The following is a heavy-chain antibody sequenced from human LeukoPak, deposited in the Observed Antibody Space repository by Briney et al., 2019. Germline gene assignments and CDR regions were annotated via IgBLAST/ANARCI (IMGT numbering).Heavy chain of an antibody. D-gene: IGHD3-10*01. CDR2: INHSGST. Sequence: PSETLSLTCAVYGGSFSGYYWSWIRQPPGKGLEWIGEINHSGSTNYNPSLKSRVTISVDTSKNQFSLKLSSVTAADTAVYYCARGLSGSGSYYNGWGQGTLVTVSS. V-gene: IGHV4-34*01. CDR1: GGSFSGYY. J-gene: IGHJ4*02. CDR3: ARGLSGSGSYYNG.